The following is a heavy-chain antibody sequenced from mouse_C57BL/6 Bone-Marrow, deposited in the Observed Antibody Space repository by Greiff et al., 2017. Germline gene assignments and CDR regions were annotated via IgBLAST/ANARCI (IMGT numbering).Heavy chain of an antibody. CDR1: GYSITSGYY. D-gene: IGHD1-1*01. CDR3: ARDQGYGLGY. Sequence: EVKLQESGPGLVKPSQSLSLTCSVTGYSITSGYYWNWIRQFPGNKLEWMGYISYDGSNNYNPSLKNRISITRDTSQHQIFLKLNSVTTEDTATYYCARDQGYGLGYWGQGTTLTVSS. CDR2: ISYDGSN. V-gene: IGHV3-6*01. J-gene: IGHJ2*01.